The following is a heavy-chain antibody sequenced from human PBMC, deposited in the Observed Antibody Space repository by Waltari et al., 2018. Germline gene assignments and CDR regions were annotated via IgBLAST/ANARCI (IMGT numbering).Heavy chain of an antibody. CDR1: GYPLTSHY. V-gene: IGHV1-2*02. J-gene: IGHJ4*02. CDR2: INTRNGGT. D-gene: IGHD1-26*01. CDR3: ARTYQSGSYSDY. Sequence: QVQLVQSGAEVKKPGASVKVSCKTSGYPLTSHYMHWVRQAPGQGLEWMGWINTRNGGTNYAQKYQGRVTMTRDTSISTAYMELSRLISNDTAVYYCARTYQSGSYSDYWGQGTPVTVSS.